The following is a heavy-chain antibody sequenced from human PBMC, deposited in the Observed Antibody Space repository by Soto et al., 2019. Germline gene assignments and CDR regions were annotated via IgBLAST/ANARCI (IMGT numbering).Heavy chain of an antibody. D-gene: IGHD6-13*01. CDR2: IYYSGST. V-gene: IGHV4-59*03. CDR1: GGSISSYY. J-gene: IGHJ4*02. Sequence: PSETLSLTCTVSGGSISSYYWSWIRQPPGKGLEWIGYIYYSGSTNYNPSLKSRLTITKDASRNQVVLTLTNMDPADPATYYCAHLYWAASGTRYYLDYWGQGTLVTVSS. CDR3: AHLYWAASGTRYYLDY.